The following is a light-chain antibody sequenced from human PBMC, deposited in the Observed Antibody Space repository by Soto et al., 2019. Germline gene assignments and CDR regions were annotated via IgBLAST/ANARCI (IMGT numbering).Light chain of an antibody. CDR3: SSYTSSSSYV. J-gene: IGLJ1*01. CDR1: SSDVGGYNY. V-gene: IGLV2-14*01. Sequence: QSALTQPASVSGSPGQSITISCTGTSSDVGGYNYVSWYQQYPGKAPKLMIYEVTNRPSGLSDRFSGSKSGNTASLTISGLQAEDEADYYCSSYTSSSSYVFGPGTKLTVL. CDR2: EVT.